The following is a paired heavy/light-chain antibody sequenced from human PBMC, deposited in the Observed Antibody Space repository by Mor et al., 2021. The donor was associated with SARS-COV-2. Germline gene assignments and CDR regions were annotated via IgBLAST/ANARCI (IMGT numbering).Light chain of an antibody. V-gene: IGKV1-27*01. J-gene: IGKJ1*01. CDR2: DAS. CDR1: QDISHY. Sequence: DIQMTQSPSSLSASVGDRVTITCRASQDISHYLAWYQQKPGKLPNLLIYDASKSGVPSRFSGSGSGTDFTLTISSLQPEDIATYYCQKYDNAPWTFGQGTRVEIK. CDR3: QKYDNAPWT.
Heavy chain of an antibody. CDR1: GFTFNSYW. CDR3: TRGHYTHY. CDR2: IKEDGSEK. J-gene: IGHJ4*02. D-gene: IGHD3-3*01. V-gene: IGHV3-7*01. Sequence: EMQLVESGGGLVQPGGSLRLSCAASGFTFNSYWMNWVRQVPGKGLEWVANIKEDGSEKNYVDSVKGRFTISRDNAKSSLYLQMNSLRAEDTAIYYCTRGHYTHYWGQGTLVTVSS.